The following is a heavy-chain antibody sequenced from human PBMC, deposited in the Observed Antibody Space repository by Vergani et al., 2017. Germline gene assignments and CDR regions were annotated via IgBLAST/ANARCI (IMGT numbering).Heavy chain of an antibody. D-gene: IGHD3-10*01. J-gene: IGHJ6*02. Sequence: EGQLVESGGDWVQLGGSLRLSCAASGFISSSYWMSWVRQAPGKGLEWVAKVNQDGSEKYYVDSVRGRFTISRDNAKNSIYLQMNSLRAEDTAVYFCVRVPLIRRGSGNYGINNYHGMDVWGQGTTVIVSS. CDR1: GFISSSYW. CDR3: VRVPLIRRGSGNYGINNYHGMDV. V-gene: IGHV3-7*01. CDR2: VNQDGSEK.